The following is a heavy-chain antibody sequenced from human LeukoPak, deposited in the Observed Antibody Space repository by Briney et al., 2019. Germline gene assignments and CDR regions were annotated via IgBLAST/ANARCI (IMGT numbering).Heavy chain of an antibody. V-gene: IGHV1-18*01. CDR3: ARDRQCGY. D-gene: IGHD2-21*01. J-gene: IGHJ4*02. CDR1: GYHFATYG. CDR2: ISPYNGNT. Sequence: GASVKVSCKASGYHFATYGISWVRQAPGQGLEWMGWISPYNGNTNYAPKLQGRLTMTTDTSTSTAYMELRSLRSDDTAVYYCARDRQCGYWGQGTLVTVSS.